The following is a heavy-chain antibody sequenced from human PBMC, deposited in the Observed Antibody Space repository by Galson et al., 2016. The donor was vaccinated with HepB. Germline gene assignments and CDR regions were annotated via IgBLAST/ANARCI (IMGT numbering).Heavy chain of an antibody. Sequence: SLRLSCAASGFTFSSCAMSWVRLAPGKGLEWVSAISGSGGSTYYADSVKGRFTISRDNSKNTLYLQMNSLRGEDTAVYYCAKEGRGGDLGYWGQETLVTVSS. CDR3: AKEGRGGDLGY. J-gene: IGHJ4*02. CDR1: GFTFSSCA. V-gene: IGHV3-23*01. D-gene: IGHD2-21*01. CDR2: ISGSGGST.